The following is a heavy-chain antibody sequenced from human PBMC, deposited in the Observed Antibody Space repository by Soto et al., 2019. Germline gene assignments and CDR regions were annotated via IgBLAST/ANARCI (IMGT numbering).Heavy chain of an antibody. CDR2: IYYSGST. D-gene: IGHD5-12*01. CDR3: ASTGRDGYNAD. Sequence: PSETLSLTCTVSGGSISSYYWSWIRQPPGKGLEWIGYIYYSGSTNYNPSLKSRVNISVDTSKNQFSLKLSSVTAADTAVYYCASTGRDGYNADWGQGTLVTVSS. J-gene: IGHJ4*02. CDR1: GGSISSYY. V-gene: IGHV4-59*01.